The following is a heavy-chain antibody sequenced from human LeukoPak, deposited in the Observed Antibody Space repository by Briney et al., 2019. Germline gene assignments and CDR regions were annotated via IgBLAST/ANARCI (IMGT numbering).Heavy chain of an antibody. Sequence: GGSLRLSCAASGFTFSTYSMNWVRQAPGKGLEWVSYISSSSSTIYYADSVKGRFTISRDNAKNSLYLQMNSLRAEDTAVYYCAREGITVSHDLDYWGQGTLVTVSS. V-gene: IGHV3-48*01. J-gene: IGHJ4*02. CDR3: AREGITVSHDLDY. CDR2: ISSSSSTI. CDR1: GFTFSTYS. D-gene: IGHD3-16*01.